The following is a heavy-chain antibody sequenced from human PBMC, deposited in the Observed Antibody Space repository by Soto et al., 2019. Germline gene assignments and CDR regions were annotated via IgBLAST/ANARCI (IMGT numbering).Heavy chain of an antibody. CDR2: IYPGDSDT. CDR1: GYSFTSYW. Sequence: GESLKISYKGSGYSFTSYWIGWMRQMPGKGLEWMGIIYPGDSDTRYSPSFQGQVTISADKSISTAYLQWSSLKASDTAMYFCVRHYGVISAAFDIWGQGTMV. J-gene: IGHJ3*02. V-gene: IGHV5-51*01. D-gene: IGHD3-22*01. CDR3: VRHYGVISAAFDI.